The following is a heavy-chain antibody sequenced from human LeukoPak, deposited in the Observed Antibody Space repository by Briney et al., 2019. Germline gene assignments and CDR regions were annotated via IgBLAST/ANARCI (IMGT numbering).Heavy chain of an antibody. CDR1: GFTFSAYA. Sequence: GGSLRLSCTASGFTFSAYAMMWVRQAPGKGPEWVSTIVDTGDSTFYADSVRGRFTISRDSSKNTLYLQMNSLRAEDTAVYSCAKERGHPLANYYMDVWGKGTTVTVSS. CDR3: AKERGHPLANYYMDV. D-gene: IGHD1-26*01. CDR2: IVDTGDST. V-gene: IGHV3-23*01. J-gene: IGHJ6*03.